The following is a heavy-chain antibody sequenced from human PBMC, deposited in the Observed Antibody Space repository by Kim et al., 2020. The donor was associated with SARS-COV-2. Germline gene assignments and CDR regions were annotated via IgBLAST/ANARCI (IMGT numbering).Heavy chain of an antibody. Sequence: SETLSLTCAVYGGSFSGYYWSWIRQPPGKGLEWIGEINHSGSTNYNPSLTSRVTISVDTSKNQFSLKLSSVTAADTAVYYCARGTRQWLSRHYYYYMDVWGKGNTLTVSS. V-gene: IGHV4-34*01. CDR2: INHSGST. CDR1: GGSFSGYY. J-gene: IGHJ6*03. D-gene: IGHD6-19*01. CDR3: ARGTRQWLSRHYYYYMDV.